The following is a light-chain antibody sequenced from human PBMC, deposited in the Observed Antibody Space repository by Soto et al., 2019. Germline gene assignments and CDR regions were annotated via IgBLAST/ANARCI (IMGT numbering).Light chain of an antibody. V-gene: IGKV1-39*01. CDR1: QSITNY. CDR3: QQSYSTPYT. Sequence: DIQMTQSPSSLSASVGDRVTITCRASQSITNYLNWYQQKPGKAPKLLIYATSTLQSGVPSRFSGSASGTDFTLTISSLQPDDFATYFCQQSYSTPYTFGQGTKVDSK. J-gene: IGKJ2*01. CDR2: ATS.